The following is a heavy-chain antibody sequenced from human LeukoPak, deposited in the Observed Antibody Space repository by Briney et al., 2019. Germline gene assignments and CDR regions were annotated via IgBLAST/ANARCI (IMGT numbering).Heavy chain of an antibody. D-gene: IGHD3-10*01. Sequence: GASVKVSCKASGYTFTSYGISWVRQAPGQGLEWMGWISAYNGNTNYAQKLQGRVNMSTDTSTSRAYVELRSLRSDDTAVYYCAREKYYYGSGSHDLDYWGQGTLVTVSS. J-gene: IGHJ4*02. CDR2: ISAYNGNT. V-gene: IGHV1-18*01. CDR3: AREKYYYGSGSHDLDY. CDR1: GYTFTSYG.